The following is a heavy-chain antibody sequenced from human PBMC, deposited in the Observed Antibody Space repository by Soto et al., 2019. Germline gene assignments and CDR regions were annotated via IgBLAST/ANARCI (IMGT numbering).Heavy chain of an antibody. Sequence: QVQLVESGGGVVQPGKSLRLSCAGSGFTFSSCGRDGVRQAPGKGLERGAVISYEGSEKYYADSGKGGSTITRDNSKNTLYLQMSSLRADDTAVYYCAKDRMGAGVRGYFDYWVQGTLVTVSS. J-gene: IGHJ4*02. CDR3: AKDRMGAGVRGYFDY. V-gene: IGHV3-30*18. CDR1: GFTFSSCG. D-gene: IGHD3-10*01. CDR2: ISYEGSEK.